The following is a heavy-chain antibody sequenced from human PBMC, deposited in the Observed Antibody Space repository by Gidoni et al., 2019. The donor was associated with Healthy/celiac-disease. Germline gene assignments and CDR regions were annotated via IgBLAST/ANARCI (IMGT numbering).Heavy chain of an antibody. Sequence: VRLFVSGGRLVQSGGSLRLSCAASGFTFSSYAMCWVRQAPGKELEGVSAISGSGGSTYYADSVKGRFTISRDKSKNTLYLQMSSVRAEDTAVYYCAKAQPFVSSWDFDYWGQGTLVTVSS. CDR3: AKAQPFVSSWDFDY. J-gene: IGHJ4*02. D-gene: IGHD6-13*01. CDR1: GFTFSSYA. CDR2: ISGSGGST. V-gene: IGHV3-23*01.